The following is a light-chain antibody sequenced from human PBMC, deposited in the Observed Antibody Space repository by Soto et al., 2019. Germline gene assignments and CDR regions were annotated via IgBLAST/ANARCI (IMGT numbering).Light chain of an antibody. CDR3: QQAASFPIT. V-gene: IGKV1-6*01. CDR1: QGIGNA. CDR2: TGS. J-gene: IGKJ5*01. Sequence: AIQMTQSPSSLSASVGDRVTISCGASQGIGNALGWYQQKPGKAPNLLIYTGSSLQSGVPSRFSGSGSGTDFTLTINSLQPEDFATYYCQQAASFPITFGQGTRLEIK.